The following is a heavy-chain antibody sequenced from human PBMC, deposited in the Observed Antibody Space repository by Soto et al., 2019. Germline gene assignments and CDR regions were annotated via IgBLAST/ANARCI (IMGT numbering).Heavy chain of an antibody. V-gene: IGHV1-69*02. D-gene: IGHD3-9*01. J-gene: IGHJ4*02. CDR1: GGTFSSYT. CDR3: ARDYDILTGYRYFDY. Sequence: ASVKVSCKASGGTFSSYTISWVRQAPGQGLEWMGRIIPILGIANYAQKFQGRVTITADKSTSTAYMELSSLRPEDTAVYYCARDYDILTGYRYFDYWGQGTLVTVSS. CDR2: IIPILGIA.